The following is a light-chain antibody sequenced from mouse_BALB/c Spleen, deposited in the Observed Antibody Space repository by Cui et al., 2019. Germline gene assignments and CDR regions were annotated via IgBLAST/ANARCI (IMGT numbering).Light chain of an antibody. V-gene: IGKV4-68*01. Sequence: QIALTQSPALMSASPGEKVTMTCSASSSVSYMYWYQQKPRSSPKPWIYLTSNLASGVPARFSGSGSGTSYSLTISSMEAEDAATYYCQQWSSNPYTFGGGTKLEIK. CDR3: QQWSSNPYT. J-gene: IGKJ2*01. CDR2: LTS. CDR1: SSVSY.